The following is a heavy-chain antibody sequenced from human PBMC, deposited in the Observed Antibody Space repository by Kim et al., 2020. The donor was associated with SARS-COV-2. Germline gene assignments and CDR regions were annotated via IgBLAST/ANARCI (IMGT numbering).Heavy chain of an antibody. CDR2: GTT. J-gene: IGHJ4*02. Sequence: GTTEYAASVKGRFTISRDDSKSIAYLQMNSLKTEDTAVYYCTRSSGYSDYWGQGTLVTVSS. V-gene: IGHV3-49*02. D-gene: IGHD3-22*01. CDR3: TRSSGYSDY.